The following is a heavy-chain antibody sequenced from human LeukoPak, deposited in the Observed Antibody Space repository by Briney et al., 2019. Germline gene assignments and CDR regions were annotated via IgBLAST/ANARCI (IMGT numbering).Heavy chain of an antibody. CDR1: GFTFDDYA. V-gene: IGHV3-9*01. J-gene: IGHJ4*02. D-gene: IGHD6-19*01. CDR2: ISWNSGSI. Sequence: GGSLRLSCAASGFTFDDYAMYWVRQAPGKGLEWVPGISWNSGSIGYADSVKGRITISRDNAKNSLYLQMNSLRAEDTALYYCAKGRGGWHDYFDYWGQGTLVTVSS. CDR3: AKGRGGWHDYFDY.